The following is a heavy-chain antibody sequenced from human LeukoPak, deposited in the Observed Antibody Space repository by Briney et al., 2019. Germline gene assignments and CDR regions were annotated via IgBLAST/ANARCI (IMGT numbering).Heavy chain of an antibody. CDR1: GGSFSGYY. CDR2: INHSGST. J-gene: IGHJ4*02. Sequence: PSETLSLTCAVHGGSFSGYYWSWIRQPPGKGLEWIGEINHSGSTKYDPSLKSRVTISLDTSKNQFSLRLTSVTAADTAVYYCARQTGSGLFILPGGQGTLVTVSS. CDR3: ARQTGSGLFILP. D-gene: IGHD3/OR15-3a*01. V-gene: IGHV4-34*01.